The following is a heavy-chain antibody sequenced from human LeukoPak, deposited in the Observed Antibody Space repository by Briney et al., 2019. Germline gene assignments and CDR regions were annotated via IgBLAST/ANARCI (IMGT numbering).Heavy chain of an antibody. Sequence: SCKVSGYTLTELSIHWVRQAPGKGLEWVAFIRYDGSTKLYADSVKGRFTISRDNSKSTLWLQMNSVRTEDTAVYYCAKDNPIEEVPGMGPGQWGQGTLVTVSS. D-gene: IGHD2-2*01. CDR2: IRYDGSTK. CDR1: GYTLTELS. J-gene: IGHJ4*02. V-gene: IGHV3-30*02. CDR3: AKDNPIEEVPGMGPGQ.